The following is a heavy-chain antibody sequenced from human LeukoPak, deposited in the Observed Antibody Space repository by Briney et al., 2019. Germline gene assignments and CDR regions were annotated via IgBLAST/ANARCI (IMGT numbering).Heavy chain of an antibody. V-gene: IGHV3-74*01. CDR2: INSDGRSS. CDR1: GFTFSSYW. Sequence: GGSLRLSCAASGFTFSSYWMNWVRQAPGKGLEWVSRINSDGRSSSYADSVKGRFTVSRDNGKNTLYLQMNSLRDEGTAVYYCASGYYGMDVWGQGTTVTVSS. CDR3: ASGYYGMDV. J-gene: IGHJ6*02.